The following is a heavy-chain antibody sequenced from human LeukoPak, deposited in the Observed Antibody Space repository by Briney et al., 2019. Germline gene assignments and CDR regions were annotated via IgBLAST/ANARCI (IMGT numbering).Heavy chain of an antibody. Sequence: GGSLGLSCAASGFTFSSYWMSWVRQAPGKGLEWVANIKQDGSEKYYVDSVKGRFTISRDNAKSPLYLQMNSLRAEDTAVYYCATSRTFDYWGQGTLVTVFS. CDR2: IKQDGSEK. CDR3: ATSRTFDY. J-gene: IGHJ4*02. V-gene: IGHV3-7*01. CDR1: GFTFSSYW.